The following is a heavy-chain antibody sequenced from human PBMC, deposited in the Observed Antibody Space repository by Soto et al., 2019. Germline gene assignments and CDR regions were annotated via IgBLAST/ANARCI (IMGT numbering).Heavy chain of an antibody. V-gene: IGHV4-30-4*01. Sequence: SETLSLTCTVSGGSISSGDYYWSWIRQPPGKGLEWIGYIYYSGSTYYNPSLKSRVTISVDTSKNQFSLKLSSVTAADTAVYYCARDAHYYDSSGYYYRLRYYFDYWGQGTLVTVSS. D-gene: IGHD3-22*01. CDR3: ARDAHYYDSSGYYYRLRYYFDY. CDR1: GGSISSGDYY. J-gene: IGHJ4*02. CDR2: IYYSGST.